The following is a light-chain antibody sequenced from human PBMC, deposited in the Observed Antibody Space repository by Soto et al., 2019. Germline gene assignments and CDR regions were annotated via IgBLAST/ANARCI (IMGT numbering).Light chain of an antibody. CDR1: QDISNY. CDR3: QQYDNLPPYT. Sequence: DIQMTQSPSSLSASVGDRVTITCQASQDISNYLNWYQQKPGKAPKLLIYDASNLETGVPSRLSGSGSGTDFTFNISSPQPEDIATYYCQQYDNLPPYTFGQGTKLEIK. CDR2: DAS. J-gene: IGKJ2*01. V-gene: IGKV1-33*01.